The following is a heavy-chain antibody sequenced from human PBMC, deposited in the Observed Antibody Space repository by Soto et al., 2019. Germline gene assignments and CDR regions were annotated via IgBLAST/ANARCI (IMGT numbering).Heavy chain of an antibody. CDR2: INPNSGGT. Sequence: ASVKVSCKASGYTFTGYYMHWARQAPGQGLEWMGWINPNSGGTNYAQKFQGWVTMTRDTSISTAYMELSRLRSDDTAVYYCARDSRVYYDFWSGPSLGYYYYGMDVWGQGTTVTVSS. CDR3: ARDSRVYYDFWSGPSLGYYYYGMDV. CDR1: GYTFTGYY. J-gene: IGHJ6*02. V-gene: IGHV1-2*04. D-gene: IGHD3-3*01.